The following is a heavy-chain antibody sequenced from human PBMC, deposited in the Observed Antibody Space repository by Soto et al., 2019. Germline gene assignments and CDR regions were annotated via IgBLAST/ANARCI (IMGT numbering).Heavy chain of an antibody. V-gene: IGHV3-9*01. J-gene: IGHJ4*02. CDR2: ISWNGGSI. Sequence: EVQLVESGGALVQPGRSLRLSCAASGFTFDDYGMHWVRQAPGKGLEWVSGISWNGGSIGYADSVKGRFTISRDNAKNSLYLRMNSLRAEDTALYYCAKGRGGSGSYYAGLFDYWGQGTLVTVSS. CDR3: AKGRGGSGSYYAGLFDY. CDR1: GFTFDDYG. D-gene: IGHD3-10*01.